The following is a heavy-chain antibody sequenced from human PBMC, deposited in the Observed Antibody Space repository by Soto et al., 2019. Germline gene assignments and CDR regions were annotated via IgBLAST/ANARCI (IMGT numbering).Heavy chain of an antibody. V-gene: IGHV3-7*05. Sequence: PGGSLRLSCAASGFTFSSYWMSWVRQAPGKGLEWVANIKQDGSEKYYVDSVKGRFTISRDNAKNSLYLQMNSLRAEDTAVYYCAREHLRFLEWLQPYYYWGQGTLVTVSS. J-gene: IGHJ4*02. CDR1: GFTFSSYW. D-gene: IGHD3-3*01. CDR3: AREHLRFLEWLQPYYY. CDR2: IKQDGSEK.